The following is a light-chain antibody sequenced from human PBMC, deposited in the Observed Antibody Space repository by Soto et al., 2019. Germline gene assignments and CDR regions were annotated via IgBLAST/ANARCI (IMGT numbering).Light chain of an antibody. CDR3: AAWDDSLSGSV. V-gene: IGLV1-44*01. CDR1: SSNIGRNT. Sequence: QLVLSQPPSASGTPGQRVTISCAGSSSNIGRNTVNWYQQLPGTAPKLLIYNNNQWPSGVPDRFSGSKSGTSASLAISGLQSEDEADYYCAAWDDSLSGSVFGTGTKLTVL. J-gene: IGLJ1*01. CDR2: NNN.